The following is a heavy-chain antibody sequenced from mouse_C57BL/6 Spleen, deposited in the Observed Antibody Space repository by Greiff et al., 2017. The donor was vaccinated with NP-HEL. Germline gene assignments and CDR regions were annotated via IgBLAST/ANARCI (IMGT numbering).Heavy chain of an antibody. J-gene: IGHJ2*01. CDR1: GYTFTSYW. CDR3: ARKDSSGYVGFDY. D-gene: IGHD3-2*02. V-gene: IGHV1-69*01. Sequence: VQLQQPGAELVMPGASVKLSCKASGYTFTSYWMHWVKQRPGQGLEWIGEIDPSDSYTNYNQKFKGKSTLTVDKSSSTAYMQLSSLTSEDSAVYYCARKDSSGYVGFDYWGQGTTLTVSS. CDR2: IDPSDSYT.